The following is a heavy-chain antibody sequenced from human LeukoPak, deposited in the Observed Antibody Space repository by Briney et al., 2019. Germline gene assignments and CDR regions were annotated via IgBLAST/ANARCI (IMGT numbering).Heavy chain of an antibody. D-gene: IGHD6-13*01. CDR3: ARDFASSWYLESYWFDP. CDR1: GFTFSSYG. J-gene: IGHJ5*02. Sequence: GGSLRLSCAASGFTFSSYGMHWVRQAPGKGLEWVAVIWYDGSNKYYADSVKGRFTISRDNSKNTLYLQMNSLRAEDTAVYYCARDFASSWYLESYWFDPWGQGTLVTVSS. V-gene: IGHV3-33*01. CDR2: IWYDGSNK.